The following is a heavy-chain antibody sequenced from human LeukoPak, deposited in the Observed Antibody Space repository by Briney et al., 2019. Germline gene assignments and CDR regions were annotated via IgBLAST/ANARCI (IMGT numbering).Heavy chain of an antibody. CDR2: INPNSGGT. D-gene: IGHD3-9*01. J-gene: IGHJ6*03. CDR3: ARALGRYFDWSYYYYYMDV. V-gene: IGHV1-2*02. Sequence: GASVKVSCKASGYTFTGYYMQWVRQAPGQGLEWMGWINPNSGGTSYAQKFQGRVTMTRDTSTSTVYMELSSLRSEDTAVYYCARALGRYFDWSYYYYYMDVWGKGTTVTISS. CDR1: GYTFTGYY.